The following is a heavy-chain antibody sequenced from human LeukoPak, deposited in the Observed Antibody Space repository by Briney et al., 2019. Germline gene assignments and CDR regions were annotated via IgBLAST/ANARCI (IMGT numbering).Heavy chain of an antibody. CDR1: GFTFSSYA. CDR3: AKHSSSWFDYYYCGMDV. V-gene: IGHV3-23*01. D-gene: IGHD6-13*01. CDR2: ISGSGGST. J-gene: IGHJ6*02. Sequence: GGSLRLSCAASGFTFSSYAMSWVRQAPGKGLEWVSAISGSGGSTYYADSVKGRFTISRDNSKNTLYLQMNSLRAEDTAVYYCAKHSSSWFDYYYCGMDVWGQGTTVTVSS.